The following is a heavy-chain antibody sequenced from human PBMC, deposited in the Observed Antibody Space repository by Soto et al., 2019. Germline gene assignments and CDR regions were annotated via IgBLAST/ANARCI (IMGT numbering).Heavy chain of an antibody. D-gene: IGHD2-2*01. J-gene: IGHJ4*02. V-gene: IGHV4-38-2*01. CDR2: IYHSRNT. Sequence: PSETLSLTCAVSSFSISSGYYWGGVRHPPGKVLEGIGSIYHSRNTNYSASLKSRVTISIDTSKNQFSLTLRSVTAADAAVYYCASCVSTACYHPWGLQCFDLWGQGSMVTVSS. CDR3: ASCVSTACYHPWGLQCFDL. CDR1: SFSISSGYY.